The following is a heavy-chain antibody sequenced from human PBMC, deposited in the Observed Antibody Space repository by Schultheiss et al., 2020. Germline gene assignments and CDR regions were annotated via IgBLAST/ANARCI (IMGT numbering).Heavy chain of an antibody. D-gene: IGHD6-19*01. CDR3: ARGLGGRIAVAGMTRGRYFDY. J-gene: IGHJ4*02. CDR2: INHSGST. Sequence: SETLSLTCAVSGGSISSSSYYWGWIRQPPGKGLEWIGEINHSGSTNYNPSLKSRVTISVDTSKNQFSLKLSSVTAADTAVYYCARGLGGRIAVAGMTRGRYFDYWGQGTLVTVSS. V-gene: IGHV4-39*07. CDR1: GGSISSSSYY.